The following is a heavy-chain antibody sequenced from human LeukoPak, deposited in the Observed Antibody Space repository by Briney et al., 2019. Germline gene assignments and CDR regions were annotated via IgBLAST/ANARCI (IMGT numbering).Heavy chain of an antibody. D-gene: IGHD1-1*01. CDR2: ISGSGDNT. CDR3: ARKGTGTDALDI. J-gene: IGHJ3*02. Sequence: PGGPLRLSCAASGFTFRNYAMSWLPQAPGKGLKWVSAISGSGDNTDYADSVKCRFTISRDDSKNALYLQMNSLRAEDTAVYYCARKGTGTDALDIWGQGRLVTVSS. CDR1: GFTFRNYA. V-gene: IGHV3-23*01.